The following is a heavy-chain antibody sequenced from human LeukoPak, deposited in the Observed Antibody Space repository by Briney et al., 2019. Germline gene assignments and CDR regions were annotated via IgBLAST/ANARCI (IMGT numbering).Heavy chain of an antibody. J-gene: IGHJ3*02. CDR1: EFTVSSNY. D-gene: IGHD1-7*01. V-gene: IGHV3-53*01. CDR3: ARWARTHAFDI. Sequence: PGGSLRLSCAASEFTVSSNYMSWVRQAPGKGLEWISVIYSGGSTFYADSVKGRFTISRDNSKNTLYLQMNSLRAEDTAVYYCARWARTHAFDIWGQGTVVTVSS. CDR2: IYSGGST.